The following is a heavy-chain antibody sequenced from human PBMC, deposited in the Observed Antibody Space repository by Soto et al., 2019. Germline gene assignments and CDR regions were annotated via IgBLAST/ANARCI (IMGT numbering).Heavy chain of an antibody. CDR1: GFTVSSNY. D-gene: IGHD4-4*01. CDR3: ARDAFDYSNYGGEYYYYYMDV. Sequence: GGSLRLSCAASGFTVSSNYMSWVRQAPGKGLEWVSVIYSGGSTYYADSVKGRFTISRHNSKNTLYLQMNSLRAEDTAVYYCARDAFDYSNYGGEYYYYYMDVWGKGTTVTVSS. J-gene: IGHJ6*03. V-gene: IGHV3-53*04. CDR2: IYSGGST.